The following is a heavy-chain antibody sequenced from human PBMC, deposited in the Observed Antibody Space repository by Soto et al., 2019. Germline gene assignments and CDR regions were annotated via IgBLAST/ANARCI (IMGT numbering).Heavy chain of an antibody. Sequence: SETLSLTCTVFGGSISGGSYYWTWIRQYPGEGPEWIGYIFYSGSTYYNPSLKSRVTISADTSKNQFSLKMKSVTAADTAVYYCARARLNRAFDFWGQGTLVTVSS. CDR1: GGSISGGSYY. CDR3: ARARLNRAFDF. V-gene: IGHV4-31*03. CDR2: IFYSGST. J-gene: IGHJ4*02.